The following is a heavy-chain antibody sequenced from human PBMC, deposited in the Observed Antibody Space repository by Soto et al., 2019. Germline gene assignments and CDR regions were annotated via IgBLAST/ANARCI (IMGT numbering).Heavy chain of an antibody. CDR2: INPNSGDT. J-gene: IGHJ6*02. Sequence: QVQLVQSGTEVKRPGDSVKVSCKASGYTFTGYYVHWVRQAPGQGLEWMGWINPNSGDTYLAQRFEGRATMHRATPLGTAYVELRGLTSDDTAEYYCAKGGAIVAAGTRVYLDNAMDVWGQGTTVTVSS. V-gene: IGHV1-2*02. CDR1: GYTFTGYY. D-gene: IGHD1-26*01. CDR3: AKGGAIVAAGTRVYLDNAMDV.